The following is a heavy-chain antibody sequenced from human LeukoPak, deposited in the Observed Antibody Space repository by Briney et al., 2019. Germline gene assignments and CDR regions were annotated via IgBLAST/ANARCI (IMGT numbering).Heavy chain of an antibody. V-gene: IGHV3-30*18. CDR2: ISHDGTVR. D-gene: IGHD2-2*01. CDR3: AKEGSQYASSWFDH. J-gene: IGHJ5*02. Sequence: GRSLRLSCAASGFTFSSYGMQWVRQAPGMGPEWVSVISHDGTVRHYADSVKGRFTISRDSSTNGLYLQMYSLRTEDTAVYYCAKEGSQYASSWFDHRGQGTLVTVSS. CDR1: GFTFSSYG.